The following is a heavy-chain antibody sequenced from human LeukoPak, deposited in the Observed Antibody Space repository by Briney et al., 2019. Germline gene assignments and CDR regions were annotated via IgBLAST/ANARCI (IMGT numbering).Heavy chain of an antibody. D-gene: IGHD3-3*01. V-gene: IGHV4-61*02. Sequence: SETLSLTCTVSGGSISSGSYYWSWIRQPAGKGLEWIGRIYTSGSTNYNPSLKSRVTISVDTSKNQFSLKLSSVTAADTAVYYCAREITIFGVINWSDPWGQGTLVTVSS. CDR3: AREITIFGVINWSDP. J-gene: IGHJ5*02. CDR1: GGSISSGSYY. CDR2: IYTSGST.